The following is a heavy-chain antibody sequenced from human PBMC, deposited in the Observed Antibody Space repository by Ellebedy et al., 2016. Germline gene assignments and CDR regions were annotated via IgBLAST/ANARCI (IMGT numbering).Heavy chain of an antibody. D-gene: IGHD3-10*01. CDR2: VNTFSGNT. CDR1: GYTFTTFS. Sequence: ASVKVSCXASGYTFTTFSITWGRKVPGQRREWMGCVNTFSGNTKFAQKFQGRVSMTTDSSTHTAYMDLRSLRSDDTAMYYCAKTSGWGYGENWGQGTLVTVSS. J-gene: IGHJ4*02. V-gene: IGHV1-18*01. CDR3: AKTSGWGYGEN.